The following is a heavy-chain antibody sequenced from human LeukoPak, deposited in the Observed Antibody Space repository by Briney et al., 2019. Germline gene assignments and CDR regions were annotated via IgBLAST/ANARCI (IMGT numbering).Heavy chain of an antibody. CDR2: ISSSGCTI. CDR3: ARGRSWRLNDY. J-gene: IGHJ4*02. D-gene: IGHD6-13*01. V-gene: IGHV3-48*03. CDR1: GFTFSSYE. Sequence: GGSLRLSCAASGFTFSSYEMNWVRQAPGKGLEWVSYISSSGCTIYYADSVKGRFTISRDNAKNSLYLQMNSLRAEDTAVYYCARGRSWRLNDYWGQGTLVTVSS.